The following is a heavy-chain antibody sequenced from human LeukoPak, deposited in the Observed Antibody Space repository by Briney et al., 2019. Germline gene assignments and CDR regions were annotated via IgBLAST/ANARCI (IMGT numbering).Heavy chain of an antibody. CDR2: ISYDGSNK. Sequence: GGSLRLSCAASGFTFSSYAMHWVRQAPGKGLEWVAVISYDGSNKYYVDSVKGRFTISRDNSKNTLYLQMNSLRAEDTAVYYCARDPFTASIAVAGLRFDYWGQGTLVTVSS. J-gene: IGHJ4*02. CDR3: ARDPFTASIAVAGLRFDY. D-gene: IGHD6-19*01. CDR1: GFTFSSYA. V-gene: IGHV3-30*04.